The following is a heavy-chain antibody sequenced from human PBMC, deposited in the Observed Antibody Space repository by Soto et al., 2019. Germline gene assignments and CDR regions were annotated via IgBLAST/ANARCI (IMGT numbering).Heavy chain of an antibody. Sequence: QVQLVQPGPEVMKPGSSVKVSCKTSGGTLSTYSISWVRQAPGQGLEWVGRIITFVGKANVAQQLQGRVTITADRSTDTTYMELRRLSSDDTAVYYCARVTGGPDSGGNYLHFWGTGTTVTVS. J-gene: IGHJ6*03. CDR1: GGTLSTYS. V-gene: IGHV1-69*08. CDR2: IITFVGKA. CDR3: ARVTGGPDSGGNYLHF. D-gene: IGHD2-8*02.